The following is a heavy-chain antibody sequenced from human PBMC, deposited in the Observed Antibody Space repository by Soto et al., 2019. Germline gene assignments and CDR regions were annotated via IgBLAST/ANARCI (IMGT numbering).Heavy chain of an antibody. J-gene: IGHJ6*02. CDR3: AKGGAEMLGYYYYFVMDV. CDR2: ISGGSGRT. Sequence: EVQLLESGGGLVQPGGSLRLSCAASGFTFSNYAMSWVRQAPGKGLEWVSAISGGSGRTYYAGSVQGRFTISRDNSKNTLYLQMDNLRVEDTAIYYCAKGGAEMLGYYYYFVMDVWGQGTTVSVSS. V-gene: IGHV3-23*01. CDR1: GFTFSNYA. D-gene: IGHD2-8*01.